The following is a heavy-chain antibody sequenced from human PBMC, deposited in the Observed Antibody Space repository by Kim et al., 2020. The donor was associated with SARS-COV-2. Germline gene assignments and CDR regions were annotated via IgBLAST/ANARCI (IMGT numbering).Heavy chain of an antibody. J-gene: IGHJ6*02. Sequence: SETLSLTYTVSGGSISSYYWSWIRQPPGKGLEWIGYIYYSGSTNYNPSLKSRVTISVDTSKNQFSLKLSSVTAADTAVYYCARVLGVRGVRGHINYGMDVWGQGTTVTVSS. CDR2: IYYSGST. D-gene: IGHD3-10*01. CDR3: ARVLGVRGVRGHINYGMDV. V-gene: IGHV4-59*01. CDR1: GGSISSYY.